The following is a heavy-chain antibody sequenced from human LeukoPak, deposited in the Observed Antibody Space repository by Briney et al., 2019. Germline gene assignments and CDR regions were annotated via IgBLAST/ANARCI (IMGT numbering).Heavy chain of an antibody. D-gene: IGHD3-10*01. CDR1: GYTFTGYY. J-gene: IGHJ6*03. CDR3: ARGSITMVRGVFYYYYYYMDV. V-gene: IGHV1-2*02. CDR2: INPHSGGT. Sequence: ASVRVSCEASGYTFTGYYMHCVREAPGQGVEWVGWINPHSGGTHYAQKFQGRTTMTRDTSISTAYMEPRRLRSDDTAVYYCARGSITMVRGVFYYYYYYMDVWGKGTTVTISS.